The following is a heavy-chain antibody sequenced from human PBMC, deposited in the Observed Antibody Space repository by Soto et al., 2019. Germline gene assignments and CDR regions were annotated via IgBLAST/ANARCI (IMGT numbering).Heavy chain of an antibody. CDR2: IYPGDSDT. J-gene: IGHJ4*02. D-gene: IGHD6-25*01. Sequence: PGESLKISCKGSGYSFTTYWIAWGRQMPERGLEWMGIIYPGDSDTRYSPSFQGQVTISADKSISTAYLHWSSLKASDTAMYYCARRLAATEHFDFWGQGTLVTVSS. V-gene: IGHV5-51*01. CDR1: GYSFTTYW. CDR3: ARRLAATEHFDF.